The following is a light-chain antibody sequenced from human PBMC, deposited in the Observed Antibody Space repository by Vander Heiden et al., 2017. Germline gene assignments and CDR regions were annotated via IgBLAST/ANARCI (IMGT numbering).Light chain of an antibody. J-gene: IGLJ3*02. CDR1: PLAGDV. V-gene: IGLV3-25*03. CDR2: KDS. CDR3: QSPDKSGTYWV. Sequence: SFALTQAPPVSVSPGQRARITCSGEPLAGDVASEYHQRPGPAPVLVIYKDSERPSGIPERLSGSNSGTTVTLTITGVQAADEADYFCQSPDKSGTYWVFGGGTKLTVL.